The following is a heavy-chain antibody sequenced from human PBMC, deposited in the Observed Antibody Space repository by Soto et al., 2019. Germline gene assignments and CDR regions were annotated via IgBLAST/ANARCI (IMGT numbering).Heavy chain of an antibody. J-gene: IGHJ5*02. Sequence: QLQLQESGSGLVKPSQTLSLTCAVSGGSISSGGYSWSWIRQPPGKGLEWIGYIYHSGSTYYNPSLKSRVTISVDRSKNQFSLKLSSVPAADTAVYYCARDKYGGGSCHDPWGKGTLVTVSS. V-gene: IGHV4-30-2*01. CDR2: IYHSGST. CDR3: ARDKYGGGSCHDP. CDR1: GGSISSGGYS. D-gene: IGHD2-15*01.